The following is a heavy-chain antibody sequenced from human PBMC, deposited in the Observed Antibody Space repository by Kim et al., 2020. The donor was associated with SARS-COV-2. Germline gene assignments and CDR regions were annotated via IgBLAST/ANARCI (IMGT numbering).Heavy chain of an antibody. D-gene: IGHD6-13*01. CDR3: AKDLSSSWYPKAYYYYGMDV. Sequence: GGSLRLSCAASGFTFGDYAMHWVRQAPGKGLEWVSGISWNSGSIGYADSVKGRFTISRDNAKNSLYLQMNSLRAEDTALYYCAKDLSSSWYPKAYYYYGMDVWGQGTTVTVSS. CDR1: GFTFGDYA. V-gene: IGHV3-9*01. J-gene: IGHJ6*02. CDR2: ISWNSGSI.